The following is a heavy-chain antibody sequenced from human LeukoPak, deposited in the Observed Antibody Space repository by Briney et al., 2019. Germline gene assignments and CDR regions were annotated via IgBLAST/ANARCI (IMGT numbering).Heavy chain of an antibody. V-gene: IGHV3-7*01. CDR1: RFTFSSYW. Sequence: GGSLRLSCAASRFTFSSYWMSWVRQAPGKGLEWVANIKQDGNEKYYVDSVKGRFTISRDNAKKSLYLQMNSLRAEDTAVYYCARHLSGVTGYTYGRGIDYWGQGTLSPSPQ. D-gene: IGHD5-18*01. CDR2: IKQDGNEK. CDR3: ARHLSGVTGYTYGRGIDY. J-gene: IGHJ4*02.